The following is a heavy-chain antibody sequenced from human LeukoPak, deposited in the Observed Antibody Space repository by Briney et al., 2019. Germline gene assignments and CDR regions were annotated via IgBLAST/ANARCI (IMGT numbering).Heavy chain of an antibody. D-gene: IGHD4-17*01. CDR2: MNPNSGNT. Sequence: ASVKVSCKASGYTFTSYDINWVRQATGQGLEWMGWMNPNSGNTGYAQKFQGRVTMTRNTSISTAYMELSSLRSEDTAVYYCARVLGADYGDYVWYFDLWGRGTLVTVSS. V-gene: IGHV1-8*01. CDR3: ARVLGADYGDYVWYFDL. J-gene: IGHJ2*01. CDR1: GYTFTSYD.